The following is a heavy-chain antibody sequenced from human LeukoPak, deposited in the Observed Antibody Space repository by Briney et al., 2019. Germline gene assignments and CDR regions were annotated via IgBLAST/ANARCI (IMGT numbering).Heavy chain of an antibody. Sequence: GGSLRLSCAASGFTFSSYAMSWVRQAPGKGLEWVSAISGSGGSTYYADSVKGRFTISRDNSKNTLCLQMNSLRAEDTAAYYCAKRQQLTPNWFDPWGQGTLVTVSS. CDR2: ISGSGGST. V-gene: IGHV3-23*01. D-gene: IGHD6-13*01. J-gene: IGHJ5*02. CDR1: GFTFSSYA. CDR3: AKRQQLTPNWFDP.